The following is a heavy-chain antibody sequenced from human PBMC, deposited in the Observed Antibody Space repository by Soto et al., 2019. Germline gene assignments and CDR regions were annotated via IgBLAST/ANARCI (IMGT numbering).Heavy chain of an antibody. J-gene: IGHJ4*02. CDR3: ARDSSLFQISDVHTPAFDD. V-gene: IGHV1-3*01. Sequence: ASVKVSCKASGYAFTNYALHWVRQAPGQRLEWVGWINAANGRTEYSQKFQGRVTITRDTSASIAYMELSRLRSEDTAVYYCARDSSLFQISDVHTPAFDDWGPGTLVPVSS. CDR1: GYAFTNYA. CDR2: INAANGRT. D-gene: IGHD2-15*01.